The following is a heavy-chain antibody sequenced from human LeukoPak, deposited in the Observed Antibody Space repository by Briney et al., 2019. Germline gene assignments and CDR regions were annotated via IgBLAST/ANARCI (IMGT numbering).Heavy chain of an antibody. CDR2: IYHSGST. CDR1: GYSISSGYY. V-gene: IGHV4-38-2*02. J-gene: IGHJ5*02. D-gene: IGHD6-19*01. Sequence: SETLSLTCTVSGYSISSGYYWGWIRQPPGKGLEWIGSIYHSGSTYYNPSLKSRVTMSVDTSKNQFSLKLSSVTAADTAVYYCARDWWQWPLNWFDPWGQGTLVTVSS. CDR3: ARDWWQWPLNWFDP.